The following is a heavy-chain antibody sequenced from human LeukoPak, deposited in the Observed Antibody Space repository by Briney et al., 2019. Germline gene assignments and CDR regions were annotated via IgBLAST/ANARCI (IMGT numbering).Heavy chain of an antibody. J-gene: IGHJ4*02. CDR2: INHSGST. CDR3: ARTRPSYYYGSGSYLHLFDY. Sequence: SETLSLTCAVYGGSFSGYYWSWIRQPPGKGLESIGEINHSGSTNYNPSLKSRVTISVDTSKNQFSLKLSSVTAADTAVYYCARTRPSYYYGSGSYLHLFDYWGQGTLVTVSS. D-gene: IGHD3-10*01. CDR1: GGSFSGYY. V-gene: IGHV4-34*01.